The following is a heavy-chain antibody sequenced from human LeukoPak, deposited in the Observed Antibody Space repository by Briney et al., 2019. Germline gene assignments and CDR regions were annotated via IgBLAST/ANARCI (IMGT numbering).Heavy chain of an antibody. CDR1: GGSISSGSYY. Sequence: SETLSLTCTVSGGSISSGSYYWSWIRQPAGKGLEWIGRIYTSGSTNYNPSLRSRVTISVDTSKNQFSLKLSSVTAADTAVYYCARGGHRTPHVLRYFDWLDAFDIWGQGTMVTVSS. CDR3: ARGGHRTPHVLRYFDWLDAFDI. V-gene: IGHV4-61*02. CDR2: IYTSGST. D-gene: IGHD3-9*01. J-gene: IGHJ3*02.